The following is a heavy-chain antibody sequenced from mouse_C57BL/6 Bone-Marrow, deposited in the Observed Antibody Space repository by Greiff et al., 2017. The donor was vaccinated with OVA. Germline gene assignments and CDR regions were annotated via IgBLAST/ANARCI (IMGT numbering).Heavy chain of an antibody. CDR1: GFTFTDYY. V-gene: IGHV14-1*01. Sequence: EVQLQQSGAELVRPGASVKLSCTASGFTFTDYYMHWVKQRPEQGLEWIGRIDPEDGDTDYTPKFQGKATMTVDTSSTTACLQLSSLTSEDTAVYYCTREDYNGLDYWGQGTTLTVSS. CDR3: TREDYNGLDY. J-gene: IGHJ2*01. D-gene: IGHD1-1*01. CDR2: IDPEDGDT.